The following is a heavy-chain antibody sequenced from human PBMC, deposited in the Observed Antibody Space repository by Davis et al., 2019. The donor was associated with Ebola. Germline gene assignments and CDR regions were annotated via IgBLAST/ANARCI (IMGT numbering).Heavy chain of an antibody. CDR1: GGSFSGYY. D-gene: IGHD3-3*01. CDR3: ASLLDFWSGFGV. V-gene: IGHV4-34*01. Sequence: MPSETLSLTCAVYGGSFSGYYWSWIRQPPRKGLEWIGSIYYSGITNYNPSLKSRVTISVQTSKNQFSLKLSSVTAADTAVYYCASLLDFWSGFGVWGKGTTVTVSS. CDR2: IYYSGIT. J-gene: IGHJ6*04.